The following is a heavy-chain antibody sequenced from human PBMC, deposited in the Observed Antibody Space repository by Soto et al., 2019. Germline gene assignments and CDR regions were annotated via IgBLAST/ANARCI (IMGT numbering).Heavy chain of an antibody. CDR3: AREVCSGGSCYSGDRIAFDY. CDR2: IIPIFGTA. Sequence: ASVKVSCKASGGTFSSYAISWVRQAPGQGLEWMGGIIPIFGTANYGQKFQGRATITADESTSTAYMELSSLRSEDTAVYYCAREVCSGGSCYSGDRIAFDYWGQGTLVTVSS. CDR1: GGTFSSYA. D-gene: IGHD2-15*01. J-gene: IGHJ4*02. V-gene: IGHV1-69*13.